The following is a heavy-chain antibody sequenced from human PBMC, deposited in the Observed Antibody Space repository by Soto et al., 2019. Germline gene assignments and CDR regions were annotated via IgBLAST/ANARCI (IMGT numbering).Heavy chain of an antibody. Sequence: QVHLVQSGAEVKKPGASVKVSCKASGYTFTNYGISWVRQAPGEGLEWVGWINTSNDNKLYAQKLQGRLTLTTDTSTCTAYMDLTSLRSDDTAVYFCARDPGAASFDFWAQGTLVTVSS. CDR1: GYTFTNYG. CDR3: ARDPGAASFDF. CDR2: INTSNDNK. D-gene: IGHD2-15*01. V-gene: IGHV1-18*01. J-gene: IGHJ4*02.